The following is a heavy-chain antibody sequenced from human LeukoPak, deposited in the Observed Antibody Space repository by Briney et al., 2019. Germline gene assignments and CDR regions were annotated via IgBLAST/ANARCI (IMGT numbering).Heavy chain of an antibody. J-gene: IGHJ6*02. D-gene: IGHD3-3*01. Sequence: GASVKVSCKASGYTFTGYYMHWVRQAPGQGLEWMGWINPNSGGTNYAQKFQGRVTMTRNTSISTAYMELSSLRSEDTAVYYCARGLPCYYDFWSGYYYYYYGMDVWGQGTTVTVSS. CDR2: INPNSGGT. CDR3: ARGLPCYYDFWSGYYYYYYGMDV. V-gene: IGHV1-2*02. CDR1: GYTFTGYY.